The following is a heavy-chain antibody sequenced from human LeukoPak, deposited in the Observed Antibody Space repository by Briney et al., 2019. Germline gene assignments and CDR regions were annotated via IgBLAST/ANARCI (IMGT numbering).Heavy chain of an antibody. J-gene: IGHJ4*02. CDR3: AKTGSRMGRFFDY. CDR1: GDSMRNYY. Sequence: SETLSLTCTVSGDSMRNYYWNLIRQPPGKGLELIGYIHHSGTTNYNPSLKSRLTMSVDTYKNQFSLKLTSVSAADTAMYFCAKTGSRMGRFFDYWGQGIQVIVSS. V-gene: IGHV4-59*01. CDR2: IHHSGTT. D-gene: IGHD3-10*01.